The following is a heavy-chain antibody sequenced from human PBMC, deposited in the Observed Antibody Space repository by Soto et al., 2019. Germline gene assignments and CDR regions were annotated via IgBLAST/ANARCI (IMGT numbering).Heavy chain of an antibody. CDR2: ISDSADRI. CDR3: ARHGLFA. D-gene: IGHD2-21*01. V-gene: IGHV3-23*01. J-gene: IGHJ5*02. CDR1: GFTFSNAW. Sequence: GGSLRLSCAASGFTFSNAWMNWLRQAPGKGLDWVSSISDSADRIYYADSVRGRFTFSRDNSKNMMYLQMNSLRGEDTAVYYCARHGLFAWGQGTLVTVSS.